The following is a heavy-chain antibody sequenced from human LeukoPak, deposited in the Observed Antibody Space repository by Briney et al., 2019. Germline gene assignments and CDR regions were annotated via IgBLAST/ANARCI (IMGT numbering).Heavy chain of an antibody. D-gene: IGHD3-22*01. Sequence: GASVKVSCKASGYTFTSYGISWVRQAPGQGLEWMGWISAYNGNTNYAQKLQGRVTMTTDTSTSTAYMELRSLRSDDTAVYYCARSLGYYDSSVYYLNYYYYYYMDVWGKGTTVTVSS. CDR3: ARSLGYYDSSVYYLNYYYYYYMDV. J-gene: IGHJ6*03. CDR1: GYTFTSYG. V-gene: IGHV1-18*01. CDR2: ISAYNGNT.